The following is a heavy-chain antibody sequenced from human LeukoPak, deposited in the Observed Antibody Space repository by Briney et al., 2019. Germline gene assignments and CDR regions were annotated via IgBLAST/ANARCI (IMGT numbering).Heavy chain of an antibody. V-gene: IGHV3-23*01. J-gene: IGHJ4*02. Sequence: GGSLRLSWAASGFTFSSYAMSWVRQAPGKGLEWVSAISGSGGSTYYADSVKGRFTISRDNSKNTLYLQMNSLRAEDTAVYYCAEDIAAAATLDYWGQGTLVTVSS. CDR2: ISGSGGST. CDR3: AEDIAAAATLDY. CDR1: GFTFSSYA. D-gene: IGHD6-13*01.